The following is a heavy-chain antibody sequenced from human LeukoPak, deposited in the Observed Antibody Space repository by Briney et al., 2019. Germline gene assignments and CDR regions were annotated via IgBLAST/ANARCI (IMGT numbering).Heavy chain of an antibody. CDR3: GIRDTSDYYVF. CDR1: GFTFRTYA. Sequence: GGSLRLSCTGSGFTFRTYAFSWVRQAPGEGLEWVSATGSNGVTYYADSVKGRFTISRDNSKNALYLQMNGLRADDTAVYYCGIRDTSDYYVFWGQVTLVTVSS. CDR2: TGSNGVT. J-gene: IGHJ4*02. V-gene: IGHV3-23*01. D-gene: IGHD3-22*01.